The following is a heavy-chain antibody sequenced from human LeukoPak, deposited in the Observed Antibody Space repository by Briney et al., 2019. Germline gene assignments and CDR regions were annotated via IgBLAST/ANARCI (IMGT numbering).Heavy chain of an antibody. Sequence: SETLSLTCTVSGGSISSYYWSWIRLPPGKGLEWIGYIYDSGSTSYSPSLKSRVTISVDTSNNQFSLKLSSVSAADTAMYYCAGGGYCGSANCFAPLFDYWGQGNLVTVSS. CDR1: GGSISSYY. V-gene: IGHV4-59*01. CDR3: AGGGYCGSANCFAPLFDY. J-gene: IGHJ4*02. CDR2: IYDSGST. D-gene: IGHD2-2*01.